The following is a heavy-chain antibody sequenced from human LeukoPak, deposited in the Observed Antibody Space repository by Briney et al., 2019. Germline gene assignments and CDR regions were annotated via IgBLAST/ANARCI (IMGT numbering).Heavy chain of an antibody. V-gene: IGHV4-59*01. D-gene: IGHD3-10*01. CDR3: AGFNYYGSGSYFWFDP. J-gene: IGHJ5*02. Sequence: SETLSLTCTVSGGSISSYYWSWVRQPPGKGLEWVGSIYYSGSTNYNTSLKSRVTISVNTSKNQSSLKLRSVTTADTAVFYCAGFNYYGSGSYFWFDPWGQRTLVTVSS. CDR1: GGSISSYY. CDR2: IYYSGST.